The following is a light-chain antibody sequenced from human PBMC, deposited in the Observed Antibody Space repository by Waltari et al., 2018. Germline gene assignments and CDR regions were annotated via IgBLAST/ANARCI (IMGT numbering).Light chain of an antibody. J-gene: IGKJ1*01. CDR2: GAS. CDR1: QSTSTY. CDR3: QQSYSTPWT. Sequence: DIQMTQSPSSLSASIGDRVTITCRASQSTSTYLNWYQQKPGKVPNLLIYGASTLQSGVPSTVRASGSGTQFTLTISSLQPEDVATYYCQQSYSTPWTFGQGTKVEIK. V-gene: IGKV1-39*01.